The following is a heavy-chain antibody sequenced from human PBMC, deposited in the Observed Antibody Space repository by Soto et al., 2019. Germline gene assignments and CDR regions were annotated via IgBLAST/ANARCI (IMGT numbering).Heavy chain of an antibody. D-gene: IGHD5-12*01. CDR1: GGTFSSYT. CDR3: ARWLQSVGFDY. Sequence: QVQLVQSGAEVKKPGSSVKVSCKASGGTFSSYTISWVRQAPGQGLEWMGRIIPILGIANYAQKFRGRVTITADKSTSTAYMELSSLRSEDTAVYYCARWLQSVGFDYWGQGTLVTVSS. CDR2: IIPILGIA. V-gene: IGHV1-69*02. J-gene: IGHJ4*02.